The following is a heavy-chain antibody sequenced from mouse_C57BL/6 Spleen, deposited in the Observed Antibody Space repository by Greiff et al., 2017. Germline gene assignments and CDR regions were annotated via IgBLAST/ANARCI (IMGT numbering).Heavy chain of an antibody. Sequence: QVQLQQPGAELVRPGTSVKLSCKASGYTFTSYWMHWVKQRPGQGLEWIGVIDPSDSYTNYNQKFKGKATLTVDTSSSTAYMQLSSLTSEDSAVYDCARRGGNYWYFDVWGTGTTVTVSS. D-gene: IGHD2-1*01. CDR3: ARRGGNYWYFDV. V-gene: IGHV1-59*01. J-gene: IGHJ1*03. CDR2: IDPSDSYT. CDR1: GYTFTSYW.